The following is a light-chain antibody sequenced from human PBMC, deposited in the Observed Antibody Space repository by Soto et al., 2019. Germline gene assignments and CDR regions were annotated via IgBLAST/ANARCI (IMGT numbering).Light chain of an antibody. CDR1: QGIGVY. CDR2: AAS. J-gene: IGKJ4*01. V-gene: IGKV1-27*01. CDR3: QNYNRAPLT. Sequence: DIQMTQSPSSVSASLGDRVTITCRASQGIGVYLAWFQQKPGNVPKLLIYAASTLQSGVPSRFSGSGSVTDFTLTISSLQPEDVATYYCQNYNRAPLTFGVGTKVEIK.